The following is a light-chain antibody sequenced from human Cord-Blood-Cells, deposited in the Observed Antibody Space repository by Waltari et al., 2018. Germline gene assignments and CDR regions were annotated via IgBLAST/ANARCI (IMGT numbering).Light chain of an antibody. CDR3: AAWDDSLNGPV. CDR2: SKN. Sequence: QSVLPQPPSASGTPGQRVTISCSGRSPNIGRNTVHWYQQLPGTAPKLLIYSKNQRPSGVPDRFSGSKSGTSASLAISGLQSEDEADYYCAAWDDSLNGPVFGGGTKLTVL. CDR1: SPNIGRNT. V-gene: IGLV1-44*01. J-gene: IGLJ3*02.